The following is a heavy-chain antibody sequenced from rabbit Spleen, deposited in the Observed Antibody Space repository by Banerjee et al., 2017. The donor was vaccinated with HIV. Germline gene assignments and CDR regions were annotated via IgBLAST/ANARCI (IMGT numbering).Heavy chain of an antibody. J-gene: IGHJ6*01. D-gene: IGHD8-1*01. CDR3: ARDTGTSFSTYGMDL. CDR2: IDTGSRDFT. V-gene: IGHV1S40*01. CDR1: GFAFSAYTF. Sequence: LVEYGGDLVQPGASLTLTCTASGFAFSAYTFMVWVRQAPGKGLEWIACIDTGSRDFTYSASWAKGRFSISTTSSPTVTLQMTSLTVADPATYFCARDTGTSFSTYGMDLWGPGTLVTVS.